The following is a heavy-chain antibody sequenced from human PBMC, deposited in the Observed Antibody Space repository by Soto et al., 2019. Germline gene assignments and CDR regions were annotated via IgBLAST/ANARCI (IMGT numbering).Heavy chain of an antibody. D-gene: IGHD1-26*01. Sequence: QITLKESGPTLVKPTQTLTLTCTFSGFSLSTSGVGVGWIRQPPGKALEWLALIYWNDDKRYSPSLKSRLTITKDTSKNHVVLTMTNMDPVDTATYYCAHSGVGGATTEEFFDYWGQGTLVTVSS. J-gene: IGHJ4*02. CDR1: GFSLSTSGVG. CDR2: IYWNDDK. CDR3: AHSGVGGATTEEFFDY. V-gene: IGHV2-5*01.